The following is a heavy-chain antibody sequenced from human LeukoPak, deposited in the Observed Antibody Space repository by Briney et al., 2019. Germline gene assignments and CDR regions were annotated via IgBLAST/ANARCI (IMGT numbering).Heavy chain of an antibody. Sequence: SVKVSCKASGGTFSSYAISWVRQAPGQGLEWMGRIIPILGIANYAQKFQGRVTITADKSTSTAYMELSSLRSEDTAVYYCARVGRGCSGGSCYSDYWGQGTLVTVSS. V-gene: IGHV1-69*04. CDR3: ARVGRGCSGGSCYSDY. CDR1: GGTFSSYA. CDR2: IIPILGIA. J-gene: IGHJ4*02. D-gene: IGHD2-15*01.